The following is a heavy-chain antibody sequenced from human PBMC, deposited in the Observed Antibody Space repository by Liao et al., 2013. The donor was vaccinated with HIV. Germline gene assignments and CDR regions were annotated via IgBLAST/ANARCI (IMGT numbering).Heavy chain of an antibody. V-gene: IGHV4-61*02. Sequence: QVHLQESGSGRVKPSETLSLTCTVSGGSISRGSYYWSWIRQPAGKGLEWIGRIYSPGTTNYNTSLSSRIVIAVDTSKNQFSLRLKSVTAADTAVYYCARDIGAGYFDLWGRGTLVSVSS. CDR1: GGSISRGSYY. CDR3: ARDIGAGYFDL. J-gene: IGHJ2*01. CDR2: IYSPGTT.